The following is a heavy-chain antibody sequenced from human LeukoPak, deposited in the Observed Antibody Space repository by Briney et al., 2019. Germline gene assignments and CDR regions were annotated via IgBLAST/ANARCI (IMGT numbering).Heavy chain of an antibody. CDR3: ARGLVGTTSVYFDY. CDR2: ISSGSGYI. Sequence: PGGSLRLSCAASGFTLSRYSMNWVRQAPGKGLEWVSSISSGSGYIYQADSVKGRFTISRDNAKNSLYLQMNSLRAEDTAVYYCARGLVGTTSVYFDYWGQGTLVTVSS. CDR1: GFTLSRYS. D-gene: IGHD1-26*01. V-gene: IGHV3-21*01. J-gene: IGHJ4*02.